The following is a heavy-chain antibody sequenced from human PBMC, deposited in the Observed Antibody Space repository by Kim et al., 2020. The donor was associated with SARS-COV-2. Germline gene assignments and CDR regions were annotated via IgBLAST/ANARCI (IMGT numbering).Heavy chain of an antibody. Sequence: SETLSLTCTVSGGSISSSSYYWGWIRQPTGKGLEWIGSIYYSGSTYYNPSLKSRVTISVHTSKNQFSLKLSSVTAAHTAGYYCSGSYDFWSNPYYYYGM. V-gene: IGHV4-39*01. D-gene: IGHD3-3*01. CDR3: SGSYDFWSNPYYYYGM. CDR1: GGSISSSSYY. J-gene: IGHJ6*01. CDR2: IYYSGST.